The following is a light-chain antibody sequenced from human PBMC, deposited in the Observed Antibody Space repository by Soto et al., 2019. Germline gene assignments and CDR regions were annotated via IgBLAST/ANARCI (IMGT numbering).Light chain of an antibody. Sequence: EIPMTQCNSTLSPSCRETVILKCRASQSVSGWLAWYQQKPGEAPKLLIYDASALPRGVPSRFSGSGSGTKFTLTIASLQPDDFATYYCQQYETFSGTFGPGTKVDI. CDR2: DAS. J-gene: IGKJ1*01. V-gene: IGKV1-5*01. CDR1: QSVSGW. CDR3: QQYETFSGT.